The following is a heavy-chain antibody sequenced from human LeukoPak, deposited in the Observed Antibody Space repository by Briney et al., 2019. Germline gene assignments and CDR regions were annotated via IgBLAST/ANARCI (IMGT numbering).Heavy chain of an antibody. CDR1: GFVFSDYD. Sequence: PGGSLRLSCAASGFVFSDYDMHWVRQAPGKGLEWVAFIRNDESNKYYAGSVKGRFTISRDYSKNTLHLQMNSLKTEDTAVYYCAKDQTRVFRSFDYWGQGTLVTVSS. D-gene: IGHD6-6*01. CDR3: AKDQTRVFRSFDY. J-gene: IGHJ4*02. CDR2: IRNDESNK. V-gene: IGHV3-30*02.